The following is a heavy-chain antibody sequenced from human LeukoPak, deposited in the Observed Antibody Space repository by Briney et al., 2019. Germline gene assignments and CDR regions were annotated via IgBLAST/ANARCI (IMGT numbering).Heavy chain of an antibody. Sequence: GRSLRLSCAASGFTFSSFGMHWVRQAPGKGLEWVAVIWYDGSNKYHADSVKGRFTISRDNSKNTLYLQMNSLRAEDTAVYYCARDGDITPTDVWGQGTTVTVSS. CDR1: GFTFSSFG. D-gene: IGHD2-15*01. CDR2: IWYDGSNK. CDR3: ARDGDITPTDV. V-gene: IGHV3-33*01. J-gene: IGHJ6*02.